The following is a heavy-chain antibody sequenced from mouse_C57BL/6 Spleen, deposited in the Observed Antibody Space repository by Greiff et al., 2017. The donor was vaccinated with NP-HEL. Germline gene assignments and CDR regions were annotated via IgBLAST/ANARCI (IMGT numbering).Heavy chain of an antibody. J-gene: IGHJ2*01. Sequence: PGASVKLSCKASGYTFTSYWMQWVKQRPGQGLEWIGEIDPSDSYINYNQKFKGKATLTVDTSSSTAYMQLSSLTSEDSAVYYYARWGDYGSYFDYWGQGTTLTVSS. CDR3: ARWGDYGSYFDY. D-gene: IGHD2-4*01. V-gene: IGHV1-50*01. CDR2: IDPSDSYI. CDR1: GYTFTSYW.